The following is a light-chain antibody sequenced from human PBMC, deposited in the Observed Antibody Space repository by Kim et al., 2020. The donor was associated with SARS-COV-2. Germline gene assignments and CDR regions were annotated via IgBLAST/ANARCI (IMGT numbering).Light chain of an antibody. J-gene: IGLJ3*02. Sequence: ASVKLTCTLSSGHNSYAIAWHQQQPEQGPRYLMKLNSDGSHTKGDGIPDRFSGSSSGAERYLTISSLQSEDEADYYCQTWGTGILVFGGGTQLTVL. V-gene: IGLV4-69*01. CDR1: SGHNSYA. CDR2: LNSDGSH. CDR3: QTWGTGILV.